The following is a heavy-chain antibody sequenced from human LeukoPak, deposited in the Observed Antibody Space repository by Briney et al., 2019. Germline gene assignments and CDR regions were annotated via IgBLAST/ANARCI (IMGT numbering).Heavy chain of an antibody. D-gene: IGHD6-19*01. CDR2: IKQDGSEK. CDR1: GFTFSSYW. Sequence: GGSLRLSCAASGFTFSSYWMSWVRQAPGKGLEWVANIKQDGSEKYYVDSVKGRFTISRDNAKNSLYLQMNSLRAEDTAVYYCARVLLVSDGSGPDYWGQGTLVTVSS. CDR3: ARVLLVSDGSGPDY. V-gene: IGHV3-7*01. J-gene: IGHJ4*02.